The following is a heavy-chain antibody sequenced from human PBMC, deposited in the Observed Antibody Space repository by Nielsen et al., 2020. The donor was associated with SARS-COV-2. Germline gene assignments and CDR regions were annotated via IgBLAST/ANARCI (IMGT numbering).Heavy chain of an antibody. Sequence: GESLKISCAASGFTFSSYGMHWVRQAPGKGLEWVAVISYDGSNKYYADSVKGRFTISRDNSKNTLYLQMNSLRAEDTAVYYCAKDYYGSGGYWGQGTLVTVSS. V-gene: IGHV3-30*18. CDR3: AKDYYGSGGY. CDR2: ISYDGSNK. J-gene: IGHJ4*02. CDR1: GFTFSSYG. D-gene: IGHD3-10*01.